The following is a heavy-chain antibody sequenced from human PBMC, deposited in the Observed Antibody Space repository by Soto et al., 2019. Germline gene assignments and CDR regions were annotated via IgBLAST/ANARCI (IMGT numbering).Heavy chain of an antibody. Sequence: SETLSLTCTVSGGSISSYYWSWIRQPPGKGLEWIGYIYYSGSTNYNPSLKSRVTISVDTSKNQFSLKLSSVTAADTAVYYCARHFDWDYYYGMDVWGQGTTVTVSS. D-gene: IGHD3-9*01. V-gene: IGHV4-59*08. J-gene: IGHJ6*02. CDR1: GGSISSYY. CDR3: ARHFDWDYYYGMDV. CDR2: IYYSGST.